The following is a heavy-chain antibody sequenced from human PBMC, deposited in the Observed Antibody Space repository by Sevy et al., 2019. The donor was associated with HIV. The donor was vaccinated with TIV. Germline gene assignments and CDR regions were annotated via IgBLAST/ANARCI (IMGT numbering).Heavy chain of an antibody. Sequence: SETLSLTFIVSGGSISDYYWSWIRQPPGKGPEWIGYIYYSGSTKYNPSLKSRVTISVDTSKNQFSLKLSSVTPADTAVYYCARVNYDSSGYYPTDYGMDVWGQGTTVTVSS. V-gene: IGHV4-59*01. D-gene: IGHD3-22*01. J-gene: IGHJ6*02. CDR2: IYYSGST. CDR1: GGSISDYY. CDR3: ARVNYDSSGYYPTDYGMDV.